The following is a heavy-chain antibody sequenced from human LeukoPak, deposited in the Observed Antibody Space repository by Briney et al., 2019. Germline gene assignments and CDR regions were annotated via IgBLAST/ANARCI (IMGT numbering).Heavy chain of an antibody. V-gene: IGHV3-23*01. CDR3: ANWDRVAAGIDY. D-gene: IGHD6-13*01. CDR1: GFTFTTYA. Sequence: GGSLRLSCAASGFTFTTYALSWVRQAPGKGLEWVSGITDSGEVTYYTDSVKGRFTISRDNSKNTLYLQMNSLRAEDTAVYYCANWDRVAAGIDYWGQGTLVTVSS. J-gene: IGHJ4*02. CDR2: ITDSGEVT.